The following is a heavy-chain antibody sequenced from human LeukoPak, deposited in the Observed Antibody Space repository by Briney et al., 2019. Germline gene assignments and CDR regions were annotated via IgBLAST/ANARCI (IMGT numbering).Heavy chain of an antibody. J-gene: IGHJ6*02. CDR3: ARDLYSSGWYYYGMDV. D-gene: IGHD6-19*01. CDR1: GFTFSSYW. V-gene: IGHV3-74*01. Sequence: GGSLRPSCAASGFTFSSYWMHWVRQAPGKGLVWVSRINSDGSSTSYADSVKGRFTISRDNAKNTLYLQMNSLRAEDTAVYYCARDLYSSGWYYYGMDVWGQGTTVTVSS. CDR2: INSDGSST.